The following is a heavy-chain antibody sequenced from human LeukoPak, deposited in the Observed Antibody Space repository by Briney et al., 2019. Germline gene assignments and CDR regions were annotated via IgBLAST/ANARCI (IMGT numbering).Heavy chain of an antibody. V-gene: IGHV4-59*08. D-gene: IGHD5-24*01. Sequence: PSETLSLTCTVSGGSFSSYYWSWIRQPPGRGLEWIGYIYYTGSTNYNPSLKSRVTISVDTSKNQFSLKLSAVTAADTAVYYCARHLRDGYNSNAFDIWGQGTMVTVSS. CDR2: IYYTGST. CDR3: ARHLRDGYNSNAFDI. J-gene: IGHJ3*02. CDR1: GGSFSSYY.